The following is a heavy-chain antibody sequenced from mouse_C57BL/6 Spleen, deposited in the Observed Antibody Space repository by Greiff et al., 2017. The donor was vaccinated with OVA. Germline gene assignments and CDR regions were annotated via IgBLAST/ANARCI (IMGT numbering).Heavy chain of an antibody. CDR3: ARNGDSSGSFAY. CDR1: GYTFTNYW. CDR2: IYPGGGYT. V-gene: IGHV1-63*01. Sequence: VKLQESGAELVRPGTSVKMSCKASGYTFTNYWIGWAKQRPGHGLEWIGDIYPGGGYTNYNEKFKGKATLTADKSSSTAYMQFSSLTSEDSAIYYCARNGDSSGSFAYWGQGTLVTVSA. J-gene: IGHJ3*01. D-gene: IGHD3-2*02.